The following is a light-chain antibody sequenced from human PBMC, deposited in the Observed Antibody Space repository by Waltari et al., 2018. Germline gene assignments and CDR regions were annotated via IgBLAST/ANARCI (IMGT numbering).Light chain of an antibody. Sequence: DIVLTQSPSTLSSSPGERATLTCQASQSVGNSLNWYQQKPGQAPSLLIFAASPMATGVPDRFSGSGSGTDFSLTISRLEPEDFAVYYCQHSLSFPATFGQGTRVEI. CDR1: QSVGNS. J-gene: IGKJ1*01. V-gene: IGKV3D-20*02. CDR2: AAS. CDR3: QHSLSFPAT.